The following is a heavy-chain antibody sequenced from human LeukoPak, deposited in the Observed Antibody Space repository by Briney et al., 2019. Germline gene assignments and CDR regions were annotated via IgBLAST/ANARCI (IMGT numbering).Heavy chain of an antibody. V-gene: IGHV4-30-4*01. CDR2: IYYSGST. J-gene: IGHJ4*02. CDR1: GGSISSGDYY. Sequence: PSETLSLTCTVSGGSISSGDYYWSWIRQPPGKGLEWIGYIYYSGSTYYNPSLKGRVTISVDTSKNQFSLKLSSVTAADTAVYYCARKTPYYDFWSGSLVDYWGQGTLVTVSS. CDR3: ARKTPYYDFWSGSLVDY. D-gene: IGHD3-3*01.